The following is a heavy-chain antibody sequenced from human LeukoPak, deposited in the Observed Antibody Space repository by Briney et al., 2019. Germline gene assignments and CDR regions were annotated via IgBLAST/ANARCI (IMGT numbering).Heavy chain of an antibody. CDR1: GFTFSTYW. Sequence: GGSLRLSCAASGFTFSTYWVHWARQAPGKGLVWVSRINPDGSRTDYADSVKGRFTISRDNAKNTLYLQMNSLRADDTAVYFCARDLRGNRRYWGQGTVVTVSS. V-gene: IGHV3-74*01. CDR3: ARDLRGNRRY. D-gene: IGHD4-23*01. CDR2: INPDGSRT. J-gene: IGHJ4*02.